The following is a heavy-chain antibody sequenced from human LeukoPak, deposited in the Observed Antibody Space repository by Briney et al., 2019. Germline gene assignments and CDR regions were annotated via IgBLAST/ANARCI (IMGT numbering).Heavy chain of an antibody. CDR3: ARGNQLPLSMDV. V-gene: IGHV3-21*01. CDR1: GFTFSSYS. CDR2: ISGSSSYI. J-gene: IGHJ6*03. D-gene: IGHD2-2*01. Sequence: KPGGSLRLSCAASGFTFSSYSMNWVRQAPGKGLEWVSSISGSSSYIYYADSVKGRFTISRDNAKNSLYLQMNSLRAEDTAVYYCARGNQLPLSMDVWGKGTTVTVSS.